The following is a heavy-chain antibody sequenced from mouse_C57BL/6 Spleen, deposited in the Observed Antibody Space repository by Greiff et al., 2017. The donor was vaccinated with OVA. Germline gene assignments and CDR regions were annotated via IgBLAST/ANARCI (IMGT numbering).Heavy chain of an antibody. CDR3: TRGYCDGSKDWFGR. D-gene: IGHD1-1*01. J-gene: IGHJ3*01. CDR2: IDPETGGT. CDR1: GYTFTDYE. V-gene: IGHV1-15*01. Sequence: VQLQQSGAELVRPGASVTLSCKASGYTFTDYEMHWVKQTPVHGLEWIGAIDPETGGTAYNQKFKGKAILTADKSSSTAYMELRSLTSEDSAVYYCTRGYCDGSKDWFGRWGEGTLVSVS.